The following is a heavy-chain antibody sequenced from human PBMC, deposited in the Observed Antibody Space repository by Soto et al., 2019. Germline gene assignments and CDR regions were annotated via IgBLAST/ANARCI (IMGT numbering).Heavy chain of an antibody. D-gene: IGHD4-17*01. J-gene: IGHJ4*02. V-gene: IGHV4-31*03. CDR2: IYYSGST. CDR3: ARSPEATVTAFDY. CDR1: GGSISSGGYY. Sequence: QVQLQESGPGLVKPSQTLSLTCTVSGGSISSGGYYWSCIRQHPGKGLEWIGYIYYSGSTYYNPSLKCRVTISVDTSKNQFSLKLSSVTAADTAVYYCARSPEATVTAFDYWGQGTLVTVSS.